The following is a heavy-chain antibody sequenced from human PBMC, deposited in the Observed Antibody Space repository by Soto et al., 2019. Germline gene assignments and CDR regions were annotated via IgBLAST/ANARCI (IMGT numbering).Heavy chain of an antibody. CDR1: GFTFSDHY. Sequence: EVPLVESGGGLVQPGGSLRLSCAASGFTFSDHYMDWVRQAPGKGLEWVGRSSNKANGYATQYAASVKGRFTISRDESKNSLYLQMNSLKTEDTAVYYCARDPPNDNSGHYDYWGQGTLVTVS. J-gene: IGHJ4*02. V-gene: IGHV3-72*01. D-gene: IGHD3-22*01. CDR2: SSNKANGYAT. CDR3: ARDPPNDNSGHYDY.